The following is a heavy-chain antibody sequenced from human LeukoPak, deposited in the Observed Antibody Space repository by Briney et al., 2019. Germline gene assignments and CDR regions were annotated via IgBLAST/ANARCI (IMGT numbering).Heavy chain of an antibody. Sequence: ASVKVSCKVSGYTFTSYDINWVRQAPGQGLEWMGWMNPNSGNTGYAQKFQSRVTMTRKTSTSKAYMELSSLRSEDTAVYYCARGRGGSIAARNPPLPFDPWGQGTLVTVSS. V-gene: IGHV1-8*01. J-gene: IGHJ5*02. CDR1: GYTFTSYD. CDR2: MNPNSGNT. D-gene: IGHD6-6*01. CDR3: ARGRGGSIAARNPPLPFDP.